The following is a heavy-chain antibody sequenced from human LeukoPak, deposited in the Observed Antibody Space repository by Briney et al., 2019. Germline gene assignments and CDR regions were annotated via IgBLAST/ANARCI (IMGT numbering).Heavy chain of an antibody. Sequence: PSETLSLTCAVYGGSFSGYYWSWIRQPPGKGLEWIGEINHSGSTNYNPSLKSRVTISVDTSKNQFSLKPSSVTAADTAVYYCARGGGSGPARFDPWGQGTLVTVSS. V-gene: IGHV4-34*01. CDR2: INHSGST. J-gene: IGHJ5*02. D-gene: IGHD3-10*01. CDR3: ARGGGSGPARFDP. CDR1: GGSFSGYY.